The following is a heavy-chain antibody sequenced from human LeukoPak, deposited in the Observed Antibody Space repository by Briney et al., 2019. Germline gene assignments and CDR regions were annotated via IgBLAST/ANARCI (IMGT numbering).Heavy chain of an antibody. J-gene: IGHJ4*02. D-gene: IGHD6-13*01. Sequence: PSETLSLTCAVYGGSFSGYYWSWIRQPPGKGLVWIGEINHSGSTNYNPSLKSRVTISVDTSKNQFSLKLSSVIAADTAVYYCARGRGYSSSAGYYFDYWGQGTLVTVSS. CDR3: ARGRGYSSSAGYYFDY. CDR2: INHSGST. V-gene: IGHV4-34*01. CDR1: GGSFSGYY.